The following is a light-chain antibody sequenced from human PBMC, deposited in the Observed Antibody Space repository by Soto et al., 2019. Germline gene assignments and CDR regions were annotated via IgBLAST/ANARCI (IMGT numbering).Light chain of an antibody. CDR3: SSYTSSSSLLVV. CDR1: SSDVGGYNY. Sequence: QSALTQPASVSGSPGQSITISCTGTSSDVGGYNYVSWYQQHPGKAPKLMIYDVSNRPSGVSNRFSGSKSVNTASLTISGLQAADEADYYCSSYTSSSSLLVVFGGGTKLTVL. V-gene: IGLV2-14*01. J-gene: IGLJ2*01. CDR2: DVS.